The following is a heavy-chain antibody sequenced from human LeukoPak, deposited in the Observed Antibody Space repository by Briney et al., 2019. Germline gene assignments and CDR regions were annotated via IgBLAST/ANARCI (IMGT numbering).Heavy chain of an antibody. D-gene: IGHD6-19*01. V-gene: IGHV3-64*01. CDR3: ARGQYSSGWYFDY. CDR1: GFTFSSYA. Sequence: GGSLRLSCAASGFTFSSYAMHWVRQAPGKGLEYVSAISSNGGSTYYANFVKGRFTISRDNSKNTLYLQMGSLRAEDMAVYYCARGQYSSGWYFDYWGQGTLVTVSS. CDR2: ISSNGGST. J-gene: IGHJ4*02.